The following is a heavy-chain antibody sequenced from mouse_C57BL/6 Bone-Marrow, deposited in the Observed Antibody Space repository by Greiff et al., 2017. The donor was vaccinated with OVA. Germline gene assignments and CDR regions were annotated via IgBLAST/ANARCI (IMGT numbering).Heavy chain of an antibody. D-gene: IGHD2-2*01. CDR2: IYPRSGNT. CDR3: ASPYGYDDAY. V-gene: IGHV1-81*01. Sequence: QVQLKESGAELARPGASVKLSCKASGYTFTSYGISWVKQRTGQGLEWIGEIYPRSGNTYYNEKFKGEATLTADKSSSTAYMELRSLTSEDSAVYFCASPYGYDDAYWGQGTLVTVSA. CDR1: GYTFTSYG. J-gene: IGHJ3*01.